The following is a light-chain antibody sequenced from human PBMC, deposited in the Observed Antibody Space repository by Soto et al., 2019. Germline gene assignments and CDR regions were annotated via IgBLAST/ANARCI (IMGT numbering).Light chain of an antibody. Sequence: DVVMTQSPLSLPVTLGQPASISCRSSQSLVYSDGNTYLHWFQQRPGQSPRRLIYKVSNRDSGVPDRFSGSGSGTDFTLRISRVEAEDVGVYYCMQGSCWPWTFGQGTKVEIK. CDR3: MQGSCWPWT. CDR1: QSLVYSDGNTY. V-gene: IGKV2-30*01. CDR2: KVS. J-gene: IGKJ1*01.